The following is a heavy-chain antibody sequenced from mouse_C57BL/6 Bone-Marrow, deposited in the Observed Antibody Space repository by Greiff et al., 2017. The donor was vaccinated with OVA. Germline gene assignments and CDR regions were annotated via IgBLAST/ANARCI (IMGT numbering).Heavy chain of an antibody. CDR2: INPNNGGT. CDR3: ARVSYDGYSLFAY. V-gene: IGHV1-18*01. J-gene: IGHJ3*01. D-gene: IGHD2-3*01. CDR1: GYTFTDYN. Sequence: VQLQQSGPELVKPGASVEIPCKASGYTFTDYNMDWVKQSHGKSLEWIGDINPNNGGTIYNQKFKGKATLTVDKSSSTAYMELRSLTSEDTAVYYCARVSYDGYSLFAYWGQGTLVTVSA.